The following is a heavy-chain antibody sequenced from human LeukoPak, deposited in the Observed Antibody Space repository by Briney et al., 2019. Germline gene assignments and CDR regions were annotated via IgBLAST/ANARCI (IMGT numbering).Heavy chain of an antibody. D-gene: IGHD6-25*01. CDR2: IYYSGST. CDR3: ASQQRGTFDI. Sequence: SETLSLTCTVSGGSISSYYWSWIRQPPGKGLEWIGYIYYSGSTNYNPSLKSRVTISVDTSKNQFSLKLSSVTAADTAVYYCASQQRGTFDIWSQGTMVTVSS. J-gene: IGHJ3*02. V-gene: IGHV4-59*08. CDR1: GGSISSYY.